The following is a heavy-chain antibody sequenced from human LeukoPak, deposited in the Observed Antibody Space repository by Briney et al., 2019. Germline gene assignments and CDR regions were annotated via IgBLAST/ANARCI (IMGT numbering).Heavy chain of an antibody. V-gene: IGHV4-59*08. J-gene: IGHJ4*02. CDR1: GGSISSYY. CDR2: IYYSGST. Sequence: SETLSLTCTVSGGSISSYYWSWIRQPPGKGLEWIGYIYYSGSTYFNPSLKSRVTISVDTSKNQFSLKLSSVTAADTAVYYCTRSSSWYYFDYWGQGTLVTVSS. CDR3: TRSSSWYYFDY. D-gene: IGHD6-13*01.